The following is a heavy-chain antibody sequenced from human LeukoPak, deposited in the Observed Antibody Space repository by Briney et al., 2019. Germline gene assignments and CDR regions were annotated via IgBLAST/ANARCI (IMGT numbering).Heavy chain of an antibody. J-gene: IGHJ4*02. CDR3: ARAPLWFGELSPPRYLYD. V-gene: IGHV1-18*01. CDR1: GYTFTSYG. D-gene: IGHD3-10*01. Sequence: GASVKVSCKASGYTFTSYGISWVRQAPGQGLEWMGWIIAYNGNTNYAQKFQGRVTMTRNTSISTAYMELSSLRFEDTAVYYCARAPLWFGELSPPRYLYDWGQGTLVTVSS. CDR2: IIAYNGNT.